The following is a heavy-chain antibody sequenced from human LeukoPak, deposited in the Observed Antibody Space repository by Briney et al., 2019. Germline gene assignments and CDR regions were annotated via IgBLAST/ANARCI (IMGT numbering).Heavy chain of an antibody. V-gene: IGHV3-9*01. CDR1: GFTFDDYA. Sequence: PGGSLRLSCAASGFTFDDYAMHWVRQAPGEGLEWVSGISWNSGFIGYADSVKGRFTISRDNAKNSLSLQMNSLRAEDTALYYCAKGIKRWLQNNFDYWGQGTLVTVSS. CDR3: AKGIKRWLQNNFDY. CDR2: ISWNSGFI. J-gene: IGHJ4*02. D-gene: IGHD5-24*01.